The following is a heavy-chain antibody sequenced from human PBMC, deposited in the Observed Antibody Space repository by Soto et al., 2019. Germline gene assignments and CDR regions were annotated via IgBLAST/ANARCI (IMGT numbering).Heavy chain of an antibody. CDR2: IYYSGST. V-gene: IGHV4-39*01. J-gene: IGHJ4*02. CDR3: ARQVVVVAAYFDY. CDR1: GGSISSSSYY. Sequence: QLQLQESGPGLVKPSETLSLTCTVSGGSISSSSYYWGWIRQPPGKGLEWIGSIYYSGSTYYNPSLKSRVNISVDTSKNQFSLKLSSVTAADTAVYYCARQVVVVAAYFDYWGQGTLVTVSS. D-gene: IGHD2-15*01.